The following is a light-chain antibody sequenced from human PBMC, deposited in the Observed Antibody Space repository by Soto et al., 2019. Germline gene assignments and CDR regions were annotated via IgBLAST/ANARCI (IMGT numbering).Light chain of an antibody. CDR3: SAYTSLTTEV. Sequence: QSALTQPASVSGSPGQSITISCTGTSSDIGAYNSVSWYQQHPGKAPKLIIYDVSSRPSGISNRFSGSKSGNTASLTISGLQADDDATYYCSAYTSLTTEVFGGGTKLPVL. J-gene: IGLJ3*02. CDR2: DVS. CDR1: SSDIGAYNS. V-gene: IGLV2-14*03.